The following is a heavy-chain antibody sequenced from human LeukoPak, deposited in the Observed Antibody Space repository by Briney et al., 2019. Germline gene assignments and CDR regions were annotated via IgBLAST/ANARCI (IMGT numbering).Heavy chain of an antibody. Sequence: PGASLRLSCAASGFTFSSYAMSWGRQAPGKGLEWVSAISGSGGSTYYADSVKGRFTISRDNSKNTLYLQMNSLRAEDTAVYYCAKALHESGYSYYYYYYGMDVWGQGTTVTVSS. J-gene: IGHJ6*02. CDR1: GFTFSSYA. CDR2: ISGSGGST. D-gene: IGHD3-3*01. CDR3: AKALHESGYSYYYYYYGMDV. V-gene: IGHV3-23*01.